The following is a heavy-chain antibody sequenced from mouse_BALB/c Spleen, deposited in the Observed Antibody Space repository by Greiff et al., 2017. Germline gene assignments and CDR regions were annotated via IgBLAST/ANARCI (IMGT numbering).Heavy chain of an antibody. CDR2: INPSTGYT. CDR1: GYTFTSYW. J-gene: IGHJ2*01. CDR3: ARDYGSSSDY. D-gene: IGHD1-1*01. V-gene: IGHV1-7*01. Sequence: QVQLQQSGAELAKPGASVTMSCKASGYTFTSYWMHWVKQRPGQGLEWIGYINPSTGYTEYTQKFKDKATLTADKSSSTAYMQLSSLTSEDSAGYYCARDYGSSSDYWGQGTTRTVSS.